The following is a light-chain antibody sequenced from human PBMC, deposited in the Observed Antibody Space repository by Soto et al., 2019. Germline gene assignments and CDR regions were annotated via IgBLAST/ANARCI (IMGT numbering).Light chain of an antibody. CDR3: SSLGV. Sequence: QSALTQPPSASGSPGQSVTVSCTGTSNDVSGYNFVSWFQQHPGKAPKLMIYEVSQRPSGVPDRFSGSKSGNTASLTVSGLQAEDEADYYCSSLGVFGTGTQLTVL. CDR1: SNDVSGYNF. J-gene: IGLJ1*01. CDR2: EVS. V-gene: IGLV2-8*01.